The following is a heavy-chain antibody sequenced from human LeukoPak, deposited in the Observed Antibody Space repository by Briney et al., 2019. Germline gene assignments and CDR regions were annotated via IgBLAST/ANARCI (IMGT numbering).Heavy chain of an antibody. CDR2: ISGSGGIT. Sequence: GGSLRLSCAVSGFIFSTYAMSWVRQAPGQGLEWVSTISGSGGITYYADSVKGRFIISRDNSKNTLYLQMNSLRAEDTAVYYCAGTSTSSGWSDFDYWGQGVLVTVSS. CDR1: GFIFSTYA. V-gene: IGHV3-23*01. CDR3: AGTSTSSGWSDFDY. J-gene: IGHJ4*02. D-gene: IGHD6-19*01.